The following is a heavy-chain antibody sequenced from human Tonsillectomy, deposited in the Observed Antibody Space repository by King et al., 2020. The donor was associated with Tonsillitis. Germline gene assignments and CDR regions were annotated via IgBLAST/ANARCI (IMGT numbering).Heavy chain of an antibody. CDR3: AREGNSGYYYYGMDV. Sequence: VQLQESGPGLVKPSETLSLTCVVSGYSISSGYYWGWIRQPPGKGLEWIGSIYHSGSTYYNPSLKSRVTISVDTSKNQFSLKLSSVTAADTAVYYCAREGNSGYYYYGMDVWGQGTTVTVSS. V-gene: IGHV4-38-2*02. CDR2: IYHSGST. D-gene: IGHD3-10*01. J-gene: IGHJ6*02. CDR1: GYSISSGYY.